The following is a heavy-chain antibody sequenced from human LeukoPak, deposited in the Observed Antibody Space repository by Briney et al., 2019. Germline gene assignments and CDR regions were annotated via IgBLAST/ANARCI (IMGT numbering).Heavy chain of an antibody. CDR3: VKDATGTRFDP. CDR2: ISSNGGST. Sequence: XXXAMXXXXQXXXXXXXYVSAISSNGGSTYYADSVKGRFTISRDNSKNTLYLQMSSLRAEDTAVYYCVKDATGTRFDPWGQGTLVTVSS. CDR1: XXXA. J-gene: IGHJ5*02. V-gene: IGHV3-64D*06. D-gene: IGHD1-1*01.